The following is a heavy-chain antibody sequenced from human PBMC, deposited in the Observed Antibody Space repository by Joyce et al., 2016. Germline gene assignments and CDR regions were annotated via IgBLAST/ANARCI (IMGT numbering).Heavy chain of an antibody. CDR2: MRSKANNDAA. J-gene: IGHJ5*02. CDR3: SPSSSSYMREEWFDP. Sequence: EVQLVESGGGLVQPGGSLELSCAASGFSFSDSAIHWVRQASGKGLEWVGRMRSKANNDAAAYTASVRGRFTITRDDSKNTAYLQMHSLKTEDTAVYFCSPSSSSYMREEWFDPWGQGTLVTVSS. V-gene: IGHV3-73*02. CDR1: GFSFSDSA. D-gene: IGHD3-16*01.